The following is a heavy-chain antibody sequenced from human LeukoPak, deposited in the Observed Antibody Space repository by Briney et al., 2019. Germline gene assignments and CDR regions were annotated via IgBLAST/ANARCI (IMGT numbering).Heavy chain of an antibody. CDR1: GFTFSSYA. D-gene: IGHD5-18*01. V-gene: IGHV3-23*01. CDR2: ISGSGGST. J-gene: IGHJ4*02. CDR3: AKYIVDTAMVTAFDY. Sequence: GGSLRPSCAASGFTFSSYAMSWVRQAPGKGLEWVSAISGSGGSTYYADSVKGRFTISRDNSKNTLYLQMNSLRAEDTAVYYCAKYIVDTAMVTAFDYWGQGTLVTVSS.